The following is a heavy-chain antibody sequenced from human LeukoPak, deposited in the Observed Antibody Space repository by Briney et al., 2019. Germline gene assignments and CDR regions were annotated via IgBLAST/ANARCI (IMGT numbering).Heavy chain of an antibody. CDR1: GYTFTSYG. J-gene: IGHJ6*02. D-gene: IGHD2-21*02. CDR3: ARDIVVVTAILGYYYYGMDV. V-gene: IGHV1-18*01. Sequence: ASVKVSCKASGYTFTSYGISWVRQAPGQGLEWMGWISAYNGNTNYAQKLQGRVTMTTDTSTSTAYMELRSLRSDDTAVYYCARDIVVVTAILGYYYYGMDVWGQGTTVTVSS. CDR2: ISAYNGNT.